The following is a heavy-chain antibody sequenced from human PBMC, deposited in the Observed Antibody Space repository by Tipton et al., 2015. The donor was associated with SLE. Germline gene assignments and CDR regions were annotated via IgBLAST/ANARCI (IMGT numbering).Heavy chain of an antibody. J-gene: IGHJ4*02. D-gene: IGHD6-6*01. CDR2: TSTFNGKT. CDR3: ARDGSALYSSSAGDY. CDR1: GYTFTTYG. V-gene: IGHV1-18*01. Sequence: QLVQSGAEVKKPGASVKVSCKASGYTFTTYGVSWVRQAPGQGLEWMGWTSTFNGKTNYAQKLQGRVTMTTDTSTSTAYMELRSLRSDDTAVYYCARDGSALYSSSAGDYWGQGTLVTVSS.